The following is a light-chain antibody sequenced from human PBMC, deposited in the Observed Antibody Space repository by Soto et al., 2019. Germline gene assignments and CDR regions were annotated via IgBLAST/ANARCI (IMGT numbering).Light chain of an antibody. V-gene: IGLV2-11*01. CDR2: DVN. Sequence: QSVLTQPRSVSGSPGQSVTFSCTGTSGDVGAYNYVSWYQFHPGKAPKLIIYDVNKRPSGVPDRFSGSKSGNTASLTISWLQAEDEADYYCCSYSNTSMVFGGGTKLTVL. J-gene: IGLJ3*02. CDR3: CSYSNTSMV. CDR1: SGDVGAYNY.